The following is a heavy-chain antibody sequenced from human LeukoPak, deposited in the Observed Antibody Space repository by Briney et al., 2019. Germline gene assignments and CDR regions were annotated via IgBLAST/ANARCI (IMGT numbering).Heavy chain of an antibody. V-gene: IGHV4-30-4*07. Sequence: PSETLSLTCAVSGGSISSGGYSWSWIRQPPGKGLERIGYIYYSGSTYYNPSLKSRVTISVDTSKNQFSLKLSSVTAADTAVYYCARVTSRYYYDSSGYYYFDYWGQGTLVTVSS. CDR1: GGSISSGGYS. D-gene: IGHD3-22*01. CDR3: ARVTSRYYYDSSGYYYFDY. CDR2: IYYSGST. J-gene: IGHJ4*02.